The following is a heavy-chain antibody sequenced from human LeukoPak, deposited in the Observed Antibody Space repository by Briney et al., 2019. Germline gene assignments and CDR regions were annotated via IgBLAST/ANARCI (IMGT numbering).Heavy chain of an antibody. Sequence: PGGSLRLSCAASGFTFSSYSMNWVRQAPGKGLEWVSSINWNGGSTVYADSVKSRFTISRDNAKNSLYLQMNSLRAEDTALYYCARDSTQPGPVVVAATYAGFDYWGQGTLVTVSS. CDR3: ARDSTQPGPVVVAATYAGFDY. V-gene: IGHV3-20*04. J-gene: IGHJ4*02. CDR2: INWNGGST. CDR1: GFTFSSYS. D-gene: IGHD2-15*01.